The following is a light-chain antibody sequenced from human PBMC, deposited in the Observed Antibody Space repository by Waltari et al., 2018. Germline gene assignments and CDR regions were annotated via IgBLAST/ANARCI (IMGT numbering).Light chain of an antibody. Sequence: QSALTQPPSASGSPGQSVTISCTGTSSDVGDYNYVPWYQQHPGKAPKLMIYEVSKRPSGVPHRFSGSKSGNTASLTVSGLQAEDEADYYCSSYAGSNNWVFGGGTKLTVL. CDR3: SSYAGSNNWV. V-gene: IGLV2-8*01. CDR2: EVS. J-gene: IGLJ3*02. CDR1: SSDVGDYNY.